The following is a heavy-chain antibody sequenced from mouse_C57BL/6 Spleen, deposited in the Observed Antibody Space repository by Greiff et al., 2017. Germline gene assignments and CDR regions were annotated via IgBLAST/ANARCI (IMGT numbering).Heavy chain of an antibody. Sequence: EVKLMESGPELVKPGASVKMSCKASGYKFTDYNMHWVKQSHGKSLEWIGYINPNNGGPSYTPKFKGKATLTVNKSSSTAYMELRSLTSEDSAVYYCARVYYYGSIHDYWGQGTTLTVSS. D-gene: IGHD1-1*01. J-gene: IGHJ2*01. CDR3: ARVYYYGSIHDY. CDR2: INPNNGGP. CDR1: GYKFTDYN. V-gene: IGHV1-22*01.